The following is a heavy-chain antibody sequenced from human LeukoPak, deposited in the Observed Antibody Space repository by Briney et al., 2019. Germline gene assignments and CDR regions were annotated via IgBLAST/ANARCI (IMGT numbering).Heavy chain of an antibody. CDR1: GGSISSSSDY. Sequence: SETLSLTCTVSGGSISSSSDYWSWIRQPPGKGLEWIGSIYHSGSTYYNPSLKSRVTISVDTSKNQFSLKLSSVTAADTAVYYCARDLAVAGYYFDYWGQGTLVTVSS. V-gene: IGHV4-39*07. D-gene: IGHD6-19*01. J-gene: IGHJ4*02. CDR3: ARDLAVAGYYFDY. CDR2: IYHSGST.